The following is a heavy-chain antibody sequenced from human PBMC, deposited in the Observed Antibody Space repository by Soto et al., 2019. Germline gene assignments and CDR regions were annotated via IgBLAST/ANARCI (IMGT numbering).Heavy chain of an antibody. D-gene: IGHD5-12*01. Sequence: SVKVSCKASGVTFNRQDMRWEQQAPGQGLEWMGGISPMFGTPNHAEKLQYRVTIAADESTGTAYLELSSLTYEETAVYYCATSEGRDGYSFDYWVPGPLVTVSS. CDR1: GVTFNRQD. V-gene: IGHV1-69*13. CDR2: ISPMFGTP. CDR3: ATSEGRDGYSFDY. J-gene: IGHJ4*02.